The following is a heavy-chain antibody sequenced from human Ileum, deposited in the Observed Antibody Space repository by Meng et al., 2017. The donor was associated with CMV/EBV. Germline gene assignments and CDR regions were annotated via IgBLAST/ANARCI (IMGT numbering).Heavy chain of an antibody. J-gene: IGHJ4*02. D-gene: IGHD3-16*01. CDR2: TYYRTKWHT. CDR3: LRDGTWGH. Sequence: SETLSLTCAISGDSVSSNTVTWNWIRQSPSRGLEWLGRTYYRTKWHTDCAVSVKSRIAINPDTAKNQFSLQLSSVTPEDTAVYYCLRDGTWGHWGQGTLVTVSS. CDR1: GDSVSSNTVT. V-gene: IGHV6-1*01.